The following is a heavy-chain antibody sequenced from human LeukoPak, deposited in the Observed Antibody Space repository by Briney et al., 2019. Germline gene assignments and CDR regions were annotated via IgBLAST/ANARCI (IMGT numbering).Heavy chain of an antibody. CDR1: GYTFTGYY. V-gene: IGHV1-2*02. CDR3: ARASITIFGVVIRYFDY. J-gene: IGHJ4*02. D-gene: IGHD3-3*01. CDR2: INTSSGGT. Sequence: ASVKVSCKASGYTFTGYYMHWVRQAPGQGLEWMGWINTSSGGTNYAQKFQGRVTMTRDTSISTAYMELSRLRSDDTAVYYCARASITIFGVVIRYFDYWGQGTLVTVSS.